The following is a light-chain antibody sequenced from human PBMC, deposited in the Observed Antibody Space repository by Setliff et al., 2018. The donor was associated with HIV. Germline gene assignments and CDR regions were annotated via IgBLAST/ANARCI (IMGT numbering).Light chain of an antibody. J-gene: IGKJ1*01. CDR1: QSVNTN. Sequence: EIVMTQSPATLSVSPGERATLSCRASQSVNTNLAWYQQKPGQAPRLLIYGASTRATGVPARVSGSGSDTEFTLTISSLQSGDFAVYYCQQYNNWPRTFGQGTKVDIK. CDR3: QQYNNWPRT. CDR2: GAS. V-gene: IGKV3-15*01.